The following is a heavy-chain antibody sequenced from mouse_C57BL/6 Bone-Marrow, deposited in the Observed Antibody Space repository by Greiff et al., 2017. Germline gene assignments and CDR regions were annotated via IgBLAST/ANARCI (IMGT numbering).Heavy chain of an antibody. CDR1: GYTFTSYW. V-gene: IGHV1-69*01. J-gene: IGHJ3*01. CDR2: IDPSDSYT. Sequence: QVQLQQPGAELVMPGASVKLSCKASGYTFTSYWMHWVKQRPGQGLEWIGEIDPSDSYTNYNQKFKGKSTLTVDKSSSTAYMQLSSLTSEVSAVYYCARLYYGSRGFAYWGQGTLVTVSA. CDR3: ARLYYGSRGFAY. D-gene: IGHD1-1*01.